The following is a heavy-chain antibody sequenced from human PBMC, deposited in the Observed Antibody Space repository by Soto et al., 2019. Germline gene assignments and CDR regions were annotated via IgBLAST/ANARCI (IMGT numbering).Heavy chain of an antibody. V-gene: IGHV1-8*01. CDR3: ARGYCSGGSCYSFDY. J-gene: IGHJ4*02. CDR2: MNPNSGNT. D-gene: IGHD2-15*01. Sequence: QVQLVQSGAEVQKPGASVKVSCKASGYTFTSYDINWVRQATGQGLEWMGWMNPNSGNTGYAQKFQGRVTMARNTSISTAYMELSSLRSDDTAVYYCARGYCSGGSCYSFDYWGQGTLVTVSS. CDR1: GYTFTSYD.